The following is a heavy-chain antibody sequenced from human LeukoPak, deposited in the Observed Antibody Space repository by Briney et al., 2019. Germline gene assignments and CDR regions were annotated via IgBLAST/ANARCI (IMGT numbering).Heavy chain of an antibody. CDR3: ATVFKGSSLQDY. Sequence: GGSLRLSCTVSGFTITNNWMYWVRQAPGRGLVWVSRMKMDERSAVYADSVKGRFIISRDNAKNTVYLQMNSLRADDTAVYYCATVFKGSSLQDYWGQGTLVTVSS. CDR2: MKMDERSA. V-gene: IGHV3-74*03. J-gene: IGHJ4*02. D-gene: IGHD3-10*01. CDR1: GFTITNNW.